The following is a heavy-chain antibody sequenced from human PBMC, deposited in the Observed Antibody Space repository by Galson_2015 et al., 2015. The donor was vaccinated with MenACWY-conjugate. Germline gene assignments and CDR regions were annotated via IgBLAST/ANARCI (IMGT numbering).Heavy chain of an antibody. CDR2: IYYRGST. Sequence: ETLSLTCTVSGGPISSRSLFWGWIREPPGKGLEWIGSIYYRGSTYYNPSLKSRVTISVDTPKKQFSLNLISVTAADTAVYYCARLPYYYESGGYAIDIWGQATMVTVSS. V-gene: IGHV4-39*01. J-gene: IGHJ3*02. D-gene: IGHD3-22*01. CDR3: ARLPYYYESGGYAIDI. CDR1: GGPISSRSLF.